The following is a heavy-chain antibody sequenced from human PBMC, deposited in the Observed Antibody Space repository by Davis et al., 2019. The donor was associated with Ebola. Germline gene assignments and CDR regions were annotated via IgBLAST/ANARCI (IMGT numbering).Heavy chain of an antibody. CDR3: AKEYSHYNWFFEL. CDR2: TRYDGTKK. Sequence: GESLKLPCAAPGFTFSGYGMHWVRQAPGKGLEWVAFTRYDGTKKYFGDSVKGRLIISRDNSKNTMYLQLNSLRVEDTAVYYCAKEYSHYNWFFELWGRGTLVTVSS. CDR1: GFTFSGYG. V-gene: IGHV3-30*02. D-gene: IGHD3-10*01. J-gene: IGHJ2*01.